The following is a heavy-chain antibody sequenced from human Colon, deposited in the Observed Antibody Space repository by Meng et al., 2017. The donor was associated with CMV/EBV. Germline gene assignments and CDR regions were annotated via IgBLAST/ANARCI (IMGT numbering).Heavy chain of an antibody. D-gene: IGHD6-13*01. V-gene: IGHV1-8*03. CDR3: ARDQQLASHYYYGMDV. J-gene: IGHJ6*02. CDR2: MNPNSGNT. CDR1: GYTFTSYD. Sequence: ASVKVSCKASGYTFTSYDINWVRQATGQGLEWMGWMNPNSGNTGYAQKFQGRATITRNTSISTAYMELSSLRSEDTAVYYCARDQQLASHYYYGMDVWGQGTTVTVSS.